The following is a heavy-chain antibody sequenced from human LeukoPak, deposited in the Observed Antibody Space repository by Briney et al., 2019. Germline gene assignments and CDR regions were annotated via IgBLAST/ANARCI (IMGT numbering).Heavy chain of an antibody. CDR2: ISAYNGNT. CDR3: ASLGTYYDILTGYRHFDY. Sequence: ASVKVSCKASGYTFTSYGISWVRQAPGQGLEWMGWISAYNGNTNYAQKLQGRVTMTTDTSTSTAYMELRSLRSDDTAVYYCASLGTYYDILTGYRHFDYWGQGTLVTVSS. CDR1: GYTFTSYG. D-gene: IGHD3-9*01. J-gene: IGHJ4*02. V-gene: IGHV1-18*01.